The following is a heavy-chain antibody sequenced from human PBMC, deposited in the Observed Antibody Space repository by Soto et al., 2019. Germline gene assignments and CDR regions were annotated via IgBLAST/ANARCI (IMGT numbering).Heavy chain of an antibody. D-gene: IGHD6-25*01. J-gene: IGHJ4*02. CDR2: IKPDGSDK. CDR3: ARLYGSVSTFDY. CDR1: GFIFSSHW. Sequence: AGGSLRLSCGTSGFIFSSHWMTWVRQAPGKGLEWVADIKPDGSDKHYVDSVKGRFTISRDNAEHSLYLQMSSLRAEDTAVYYCARLYGSVSTFDYRGQGTLVTVSS. V-gene: IGHV3-7*01.